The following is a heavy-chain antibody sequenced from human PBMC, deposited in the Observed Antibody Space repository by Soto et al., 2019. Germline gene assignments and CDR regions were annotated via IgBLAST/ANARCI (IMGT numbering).Heavy chain of an antibody. V-gene: IGHV4-30-2*01. CDR1: GGSISSGGYS. CDR2: ICHRRST. CDR3: ARGLPLGY. J-gene: IGHJ4*01. Sequence: SETLSLTCAVSGGSISSGGYSWSWIRQPPGKGLECIGYICHRRSTYYNPSLKSRVTISVDRSRDQFSLKLSSVTAADTAVYYCARGLPLGYWGHGILVTVSS.